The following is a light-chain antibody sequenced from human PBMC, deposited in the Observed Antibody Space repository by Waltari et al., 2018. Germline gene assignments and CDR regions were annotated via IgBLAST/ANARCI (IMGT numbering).Light chain of an antibody. V-gene: IGKV3-11*01. Sequence: VILTQSTATLSLSPGERAILSCRAGQSVGTYLAWYQQKPGQAPRLLIHSASRRAAGIPDRFSSSGSGTEFTLTISSLEPEDVGVYHCYQHSSGFTFGPGTKLDIK. CDR2: SAS. J-gene: IGKJ3*01. CDR3: YQHSSGFT. CDR1: QSVGTY.